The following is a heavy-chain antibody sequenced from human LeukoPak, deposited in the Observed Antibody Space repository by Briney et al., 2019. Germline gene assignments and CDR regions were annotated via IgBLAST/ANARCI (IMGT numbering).Heavy chain of an antibody. J-gene: IGHJ4*02. Sequence: GGSLRLSCAASGFTFSSYGMHWVRQAPGQGLEWMGWINPNSGGTNYAQKFQGWVTMTRDTSISTAYMELSRLRSDDTAVYYCARAILRPYDSSGPHPYFDYWGQGTLVTVSS. CDR1: GFTFSSYG. CDR3: ARAILRPYDSSGPHPYFDY. V-gene: IGHV1-2*04. D-gene: IGHD3-22*01. CDR2: INPNSGGT.